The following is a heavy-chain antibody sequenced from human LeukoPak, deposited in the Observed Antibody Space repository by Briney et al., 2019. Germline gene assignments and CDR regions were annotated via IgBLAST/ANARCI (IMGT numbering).Heavy chain of an antibody. CDR3: AKDGYSGSYYDHFC. D-gene: IGHD3-10*01. CDR2: IYSGGST. J-gene: IGHJ4*02. CDR1: GFIVSSNY. Sequence: GGSLRLSCAASGFIVSSNYMSWVRQAPGKGLEWVSVIYSGGSTYYADSVKGRFTISRDNSKNTLYLQMNSLRAEDTSVYNCAKDGYSGSYYDHFCWGQGTLVTVSS. V-gene: IGHV3-53*01.